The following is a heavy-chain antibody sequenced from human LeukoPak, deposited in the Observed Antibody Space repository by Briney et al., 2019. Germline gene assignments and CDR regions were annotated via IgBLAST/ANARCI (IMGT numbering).Heavy chain of an antibody. J-gene: IGHJ5*02. Sequence: QAGGSLRLSCAASGFTFSSYAMHWARQAPGKGLEYVSAISSNGGSTYYANSVKGRFTISRDNSKNTLYLQMGSLRAEDMAVYYCARDGPYCSSTSCYMRLGFDPWGQGTLVTVSS. V-gene: IGHV3-64*01. D-gene: IGHD2-2*01. CDR1: GFTFSSYA. CDR3: ARDGPYCSSTSCYMRLGFDP. CDR2: ISSNGGST.